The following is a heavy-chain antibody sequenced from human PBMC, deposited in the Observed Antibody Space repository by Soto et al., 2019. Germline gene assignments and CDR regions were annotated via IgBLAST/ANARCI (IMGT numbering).Heavy chain of an antibody. D-gene: IGHD3-22*01. J-gene: IGHJ4*02. CDR3: ARDVGYHYDGSPSGQFDF. CDR1: GNSISTTNW. V-gene: IGHV4-4*02. Sequence: QVELQESGPGLVKPSGTLSLTCVVSGNSISTTNWWSWVRPAPGKGLEWIGEIYHSGSTNYNPSLKSRVTISVDQSKNKFSLKLSSVTAADTAVYYCARDVGYHYDGSPSGQFDFWGQGTLVTVSS. CDR2: IYHSGST.